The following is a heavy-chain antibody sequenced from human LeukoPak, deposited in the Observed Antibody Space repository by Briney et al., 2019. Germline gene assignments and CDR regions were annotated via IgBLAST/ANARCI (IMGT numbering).Heavy chain of an antibody. D-gene: IGHD3-9*01. Sequence: SETLSLTCTVSGVSITLYYWTWIRQSPKKGLEWIGDISNSGCNYNPSLSGRLTISTDTSKNHFSLRLTSVSAADTAVYYCARGNYDILSDYSLYSPRGGFDHWGQGILVTVSS. V-gene: IGHV4-59*01. CDR1: GVSITLYY. CDR2: ISNSGC. CDR3: ARGNYDILSDYSLYSPRGGFDH. J-gene: IGHJ4*02.